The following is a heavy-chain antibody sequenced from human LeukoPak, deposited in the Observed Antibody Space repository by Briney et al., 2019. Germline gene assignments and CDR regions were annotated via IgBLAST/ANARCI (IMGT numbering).Heavy chain of an antibody. CDR2: IRTKDFGGTT. Sequence: GGSLRLSCAASGFTVSSNYMSWVRQAPGKGLEYIGFIRTKDFGGTTEYAASVKGRFTISRDDSKSIAYLQIHSLQSEDTAVYYCSRDGLDYYGSGSYRGFDYWGQGTLVTVSS. CDR1: GFTVSSNY. CDR3: SRDGLDYYGSGSYRGFDY. J-gene: IGHJ4*02. D-gene: IGHD3-10*01. V-gene: IGHV3-22*01.